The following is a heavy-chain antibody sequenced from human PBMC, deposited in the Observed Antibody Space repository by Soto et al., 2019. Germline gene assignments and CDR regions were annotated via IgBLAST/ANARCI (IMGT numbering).Heavy chain of an antibody. CDR2: IIPIFGTA. CDR3: AREVGPLNYYYGMDV. V-gene: IGHV1-69*13. J-gene: IGHJ6*02. CDR1: GGTFSSYA. Sequence: SVKVSCKASGGTFSSYAISWVRQAPGQGLEWMGGIIPIFGTANYAQKFQGRVTITADESTSTAYMELSSLRSEDTAVYYCAREVGPLNYYYGMDVWGQGTTVTVSS. D-gene: IGHD2-15*01.